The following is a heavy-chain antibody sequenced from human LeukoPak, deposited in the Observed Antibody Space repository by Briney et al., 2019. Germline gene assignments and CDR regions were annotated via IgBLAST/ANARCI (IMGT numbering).Heavy chain of an antibody. J-gene: IGHJ4*02. CDR3: ARIVVGARVVYFDY. D-gene: IGHD1-26*01. Sequence: SETLSLTCAVYGGSFSGYYWSWIRQPPGKGLEWIGEINHSGSTNYNPSLKSRVTISVDTSKNQFSLKLSSVTAADTAVYYCARIVVGARVVYFDYWGQGTLVTVSS. CDR2: INHSGST. V-gene: IGHV4-34*01. CDR1: GGSFSGYY.